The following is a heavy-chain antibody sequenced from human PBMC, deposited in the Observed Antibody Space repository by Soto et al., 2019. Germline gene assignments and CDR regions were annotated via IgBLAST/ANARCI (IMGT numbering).Heavy chain of an antibody. CDR3: AKDMGGYDSSGYYYYYGMDV. V-gene: IGHV3-9*01. D-gene: IGHD3-22*01. Sequence: EVQLVESGGGLVQPGRSLRLSCAASGFTFDDYAMHWVRQAPGKGLEWVSGISWNSGSIGYADSVKGRFTISRDNAKNSLYLQMNSLRAEDTALYYCAKDMGGYDSSGYYYYYGMDVWCQGTTVTVSS. J-gene: IGHJ6*02. CDR1: GFTFDDYA. CDR2: ISWNSGSI.